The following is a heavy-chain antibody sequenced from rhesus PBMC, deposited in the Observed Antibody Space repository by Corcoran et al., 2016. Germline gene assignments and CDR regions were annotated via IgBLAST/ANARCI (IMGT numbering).Heavy chain of an antibody. V-gene: IGHV4-106*01. D-gene: IGHD6-43*01. J-gene: IGHJ4*01. CDR1: GGSISDDYY. CDR3: ARDLAQYSSSSDYFDY. CDR2: IYVSGGGT. Sequence: QVQLQESGPGLVKPSETLSLTCAVSGGSISDDYYWSWIRQPPGKGLEWIGYIYVSGGGTNYNPSLKHRVTISIATSKNHFSLKLRSVTAADTAVYYCARDLAQYSSSSDYFDYWGQGVLVTVSS.